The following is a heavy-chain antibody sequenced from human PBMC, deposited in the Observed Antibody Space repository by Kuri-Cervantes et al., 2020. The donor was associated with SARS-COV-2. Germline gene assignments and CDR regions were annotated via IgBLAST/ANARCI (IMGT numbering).Heavy chain of an antibody. J-gene: IGHJ5*02. V-gene: IGHV3-64*01. CDR3: ARDQGWLDPWWFDP. CDR1: GFTFSSYA. Sequence: GESLRLSCAASGFTFSSYAMHWVRQAPGKGLEYVSAISTNGGSTYYANSVKGRFTISRDNPKNTLYLQMGSLRAEDTAVYYCARDQGWLDPWWFDPWGQGTLVTVSS. CDR2: ISTNGGST. D-gene: IGHD6-19*01.